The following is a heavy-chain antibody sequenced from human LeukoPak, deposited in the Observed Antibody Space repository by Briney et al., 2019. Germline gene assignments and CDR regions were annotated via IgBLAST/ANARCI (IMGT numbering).Heavy chain of an antibody. CDR3: ARHSYYYDNSGYYSSAEYFQL. Sequence: GESLKISCKGSGYSFTSYWIGWVRQMPGKGLEWMGIIYPGDSETRYSPSFQGQVTISADKSINTAYLQWSSLKASDTAMYYCARHSYYYDNSGYYSSAEYFQLWGQGTLVTVS. CDR1: GYSFTSYW. V-gene: IGHV5-51*01. D-gene: IGHD3-22*01. J-gene: IGHJ1*01. CDR2: IYPGDSET.